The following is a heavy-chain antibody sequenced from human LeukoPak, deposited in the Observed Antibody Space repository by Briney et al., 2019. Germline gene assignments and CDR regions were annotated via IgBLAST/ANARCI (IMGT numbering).Heavy chain of an antibody. D-gene: IGHD3-22*01. CDR3: ARHNYDSSGYSNLCFDY. CDR2: IYYSGST. J-gene: IGHJ4*02. CDR1: GGSISSSSYY. Sequence: SETLSLTCTVSGGSISSSSYYWGWIRQPPGKGLEWIGSIYYSGSTYYNPSLKSRVTISVDTSKNQFSLKLSSVTAADTAVYYCARHNYDSSGYSNLCFDYWGQGTLVTVSS. V-gene: IGHV4-39*01.